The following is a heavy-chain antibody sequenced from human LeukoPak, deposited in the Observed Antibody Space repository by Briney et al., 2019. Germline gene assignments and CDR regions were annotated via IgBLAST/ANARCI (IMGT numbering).Heavy chain of an antibody. Sequence: ASVKVSCKASGYTFTGYYMHWVRQAPGQGLEWMGWMNPNSGNGGYAQKFQGRVTITTDTSINTAYMELSGLRSEDTAVYYCARELRRDDIWGQGTMVTVSS. J-gene: IGHJ3*02. CDR2: MNPNSGNG. D-gene: IGHD6-25*01. CDR3: ARELRRDDI. V-gene: IGHV1-8*02. CDR1: GYTFTGYY.